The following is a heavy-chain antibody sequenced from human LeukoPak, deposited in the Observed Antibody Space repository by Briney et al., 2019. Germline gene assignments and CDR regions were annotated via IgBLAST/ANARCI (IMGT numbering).Heavy chain of an antibody. CDR1: GYTFTSYD. D-gene: IGHD3-9*01. CDR2: MNPNSGNT. V-gene: IGHV1-8*01. CDR3: ARGPTYDILTGYSQNFDY. Sequence: ASVKVSCKASGYTFTSYDINWVRQATGQGLEWMGWMNPNSGNTGYAQKFQGRVTMTRNTSISTAYMELSSLRSEDTAVYYCARGPTYDILTGYSQNFDYWGQGTLVTVSS. J-gene: IGHJ4*02.